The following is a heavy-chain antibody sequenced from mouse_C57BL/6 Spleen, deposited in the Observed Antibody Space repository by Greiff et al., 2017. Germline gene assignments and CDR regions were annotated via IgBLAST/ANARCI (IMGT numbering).Heavy chain of an antibody. D-gene: IGHD1-1*02. Sequence: QVQLQQPGAELVMPGASVKLSCKASGYTFTSYWMHWVKQRPGQGLEWIGEIDPSDSYTNYNQKFKGKSTLTVDKSSSTAYMQLSSLTSEDSAFYYCARCYGPYFDYWGKGTTLTVSS. J-gene: IGHJ2*01. V-gene: IGHV1-69*01. CDR2: IDPSDSYT. CDR3: ARCYGPYFDY. CDR1: GYTFTSYW.